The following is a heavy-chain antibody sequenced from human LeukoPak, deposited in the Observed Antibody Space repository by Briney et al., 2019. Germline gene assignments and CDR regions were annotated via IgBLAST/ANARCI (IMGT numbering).Heavy chain of an antibody. D-gene: IGHD3-22*01. CDR3: AKSPNDYDSSGLDY. J-gene: IGHJ4*02. CDR1: GFTLTSYA. Sequence: GGSLRLSCAASGFTLTSYATGWVRHTPGEGVEWVSGISGSGGKTDYADTVKGRFIISRDNSKNTLHLQMNSLRAEDTAVYYCAKSPNDYDSSGLDYWGQGTMVTVSS. CDR2: ISGSGGKT. V-gene: IGHV3-23*01.